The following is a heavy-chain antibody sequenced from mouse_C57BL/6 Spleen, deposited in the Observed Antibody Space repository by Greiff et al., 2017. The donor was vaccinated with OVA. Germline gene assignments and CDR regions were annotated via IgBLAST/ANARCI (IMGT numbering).Heavy chain of an antibody. J-gene: IGHJ2*01. CDR3: AREGDYYGNYLDC. D-gene: IGHD1-1*01. CDR1: GYSITSGYY. CDR2: ISYDGSN. Sequence: ESGPGLVKPSQSLSLTCSVTGYSITSGYYWNWIRQFPGNKLEWMGYISYDGSNNYNPSLKNRISITRDTSKNQFFLKLNSVTTEDTATYYCAREGDYYGNYLDCWGQGTTLTVSS. V-gene: IGHV3-6*01.